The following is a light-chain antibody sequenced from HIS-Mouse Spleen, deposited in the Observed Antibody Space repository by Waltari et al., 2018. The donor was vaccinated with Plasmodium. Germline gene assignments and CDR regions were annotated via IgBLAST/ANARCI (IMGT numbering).Light chain of an antibody. J-gene: IGLJ2*01. CDR3: QVWDSSSDHVV. Sequence: SYVLTQPPSVSVAPGQTARITCGGDKIGSKSVKWYQQKPGQAPVLVVYDDSDRPSGIPERFAGSNSANTATLTISRVEAGDEADYYCQVWDSSSDHVVFGGGTKLTVL. CDR1: KIGSKS. V-gene: IGLV3-21*02. CDR2: DDS.